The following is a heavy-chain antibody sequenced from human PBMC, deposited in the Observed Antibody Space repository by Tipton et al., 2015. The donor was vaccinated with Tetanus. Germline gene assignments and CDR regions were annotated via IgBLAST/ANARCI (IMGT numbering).Heavy chain of an antibody. CDR1: GFTFSSHW. CDR2: IRHDGGET. D-gene: IGHD5-18*01. V-gene: IGHV3-7*01. Sequence: SLRLSCAASGFTFSSHWMSWVRQAPGKGLEWVANIRHDGGETFYMDSLKGRFTISRDNARDSLFLEMNSLRVEDTAVYYCAKTKRGYSYGTYDNWGQGILVTVSS. J-gene: IGHJ4*02. CDR3: AKTKRGYSYGTYDN.